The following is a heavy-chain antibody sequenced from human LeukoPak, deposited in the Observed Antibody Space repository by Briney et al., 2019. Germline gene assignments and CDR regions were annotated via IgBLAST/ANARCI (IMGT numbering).Heavy chain of an antibody. CDR3: ARDLSEKYSIDY. V-gene: IGHV3-9*01. CDR1: GFSFDDYA. CDR2: ISWNSGSI. J-gene: IGHJ4*02. D-gene: IGHD2/OR15-2a*01. Sequence: HPGGSLRLSCAASGFSFDDYAMHWVRQAPGKGLEWVSGISWNSGSIGYADSVKGRFTTSRDNAKNSLYLQMNSLRAEDTAIYYCARDLSEKYSIDYWGQGTLVTVSS.